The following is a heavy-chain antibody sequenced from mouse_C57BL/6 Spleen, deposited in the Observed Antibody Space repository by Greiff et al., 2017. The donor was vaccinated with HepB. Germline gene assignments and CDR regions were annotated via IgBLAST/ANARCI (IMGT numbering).Heavy chain of an antibody. J-gene: IGHJ2*01. D-gene: IGHD1-2*01. Sequence: VHVKQSGPVLVKPGASVKMSCKASGYTFTDYYMNWVKQSHGKSLEWIGVINPYNGGTSYNQKFKGKATLTVDKSSSTAYMELNSLTAEDAAVYYCARITTAFDYWGQGTTLTVSS. CDR3: ARITTAFDY. CDR2: INPYNGGT. CDR1: GYTFTDYY. V-gene: IGHV1-19*01.